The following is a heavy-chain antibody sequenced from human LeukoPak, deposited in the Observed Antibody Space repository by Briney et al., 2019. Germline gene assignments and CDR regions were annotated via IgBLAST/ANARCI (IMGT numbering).Heavy chain of an antibody. Sequence: GGSLRLSCSASGFTFSSYGMHWVRQAPGKGLEYVSGISNKGGSTYYADSVKGRFTISRDNSKNTLRLQMSSLRADDTAVYYCVKSGTWADFDSWGQGTLVTVSS. CDR3: VKSGTWADFDS. CDR1: GFTFSSYG. D-gene: IGHD1-26*01. V-gene: IGHV3-64D*09. J-gene: IGHJ4*02. CDR2: ISNKGGST.